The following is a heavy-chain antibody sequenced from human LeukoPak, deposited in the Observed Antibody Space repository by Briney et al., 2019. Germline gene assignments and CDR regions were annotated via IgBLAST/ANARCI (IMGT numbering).Heavy chain of an antibody. D-gene: IGHD3-10*01. CDR1: GGSISSYY. J-gene: IGHJ3*02. CDR2: IYYSGST. Sequence: SETLSLTCTVSGGSISSYYWSWIRQPPGEGLEWIGYIYYSGSTNYNPSLKSRVTISVDTSKNQFSLKLSSVTAADTAVYYCARDLYYYGSGSYRAFDIWGQGTMVTVSS. CDR3: ARDLYYYGSGSYRAFDI. V-gene: IGHV4-59*01.